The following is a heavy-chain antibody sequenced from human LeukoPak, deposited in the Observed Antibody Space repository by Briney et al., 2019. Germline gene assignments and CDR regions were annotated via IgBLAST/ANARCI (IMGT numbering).Heavy chain of an antibody. V-gene: IGHV3-48*02. CDR1: GFTFSSYS. Sequence: GGSLRLSCAASGFTFSSYSMNWVRQAPGKGLEWVSYISSSRSTIYYADSVKGRFTISRDNAKNPLYLQMNSLRDEDTAIYYCAREIAIDYYVSGSYVYWGQGTLVTVSS. D-gene: IGHD3-10*01. CDR2: ISSSRSTI. J-gene: IGHJ4*02. CDR3: AREIAIDYYVSGSYVY.